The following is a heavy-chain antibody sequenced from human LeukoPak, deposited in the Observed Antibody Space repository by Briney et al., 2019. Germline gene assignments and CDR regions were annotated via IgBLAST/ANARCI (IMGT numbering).Heavy chain of an antibody. J-gene: IGHJ4*02. CDR1: SGSISSYY. CDR3: ARGSMVRGKYDY. D-gene: IGHD3-10*01. CDR2: IYYSGST. V-gene: IGHV4-59*01. Sequence: SETLSLTCTVSSGSISSYYWSWIRQPPGKGLEWIGYIYYSGSTNYNPSLKSRVTISVDTSKNQFSLKLSSVTAADTAVYYCARGSMVRGKYDYWGQGTLVSVSS.